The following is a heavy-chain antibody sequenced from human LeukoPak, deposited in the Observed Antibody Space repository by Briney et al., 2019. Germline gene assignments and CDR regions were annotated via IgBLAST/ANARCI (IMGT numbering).Heavy chain of an antibody. Sequence: GGSLRLSCAASGFTFSSYGMHWVRQAPGKGLEWVAVISYDGSNKYYADSVKGRFTISRDDSKNTLYLQMNSLRAEDTAVYYCAKRIVGPYFYYFDYWGQGTLVTVSS. CDR1: GFTFSSYG. CDR3: AKRIVGPYFYYFDY. V-gene: IGHV3-30*18. CDR2: ISYDGSNK. J-gene: IGHJ4*02. D-gene: IGHD1-26*01.